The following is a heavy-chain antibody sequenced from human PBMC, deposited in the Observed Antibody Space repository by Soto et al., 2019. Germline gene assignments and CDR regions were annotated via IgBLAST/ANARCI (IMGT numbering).Heavy chain of an antibody. J-gene: IGHJ5*02. CDR2: FYYSGST. V-gene: IGHV4-61*01. Sequence: SETLSLTCTVSGDSVSNGSYYWNWIRQPPGKGLEWIGYFYYSGSTNYNPSLKSRVTISVDMSKNQFSLKLRSVTAADTAVYYCAKWFDPWGRGTLVTVSS. CDR3: AKWFDP. CDR1: GDSVSNGSYY.